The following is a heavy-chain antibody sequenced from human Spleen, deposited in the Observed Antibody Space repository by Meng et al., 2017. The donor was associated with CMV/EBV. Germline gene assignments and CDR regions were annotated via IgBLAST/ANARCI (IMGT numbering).Heavy chain of an antibody. CDR2: INPRGGSP. CDR1: GYRFISYY. Sequence: ASVKVSCKASGYRFISYYIHWVRQAPGQGPEWMGVINPRGGSPTYAQKFQDRVTMTRDTSTSTIYLELSSLRSDDTAVYYYARVWESSSWYFDHWGQGTLVTVSS. CDR3: ARVWESSSWYFDH. D-gene: IGHD1-26*01. V-gene: IGHV1-46*01. J-gene: IGHJ4*02.